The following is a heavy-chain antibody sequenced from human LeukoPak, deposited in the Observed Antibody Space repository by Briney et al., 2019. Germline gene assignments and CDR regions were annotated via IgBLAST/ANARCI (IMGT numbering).Heavy chain of an antibody. CDR3: ARQAYGSHFDAFDI. V-gene: IGHV5-51*01. CDR1: GYRFTTDY. D-gene: IGHD3-22*01. J-gene: IGHJ3*02. Sequence: GESLKISCKASGYRFTTDYIGWVRQMPGKGLEWMGTIYPDDSETNYSPSFQGQVSMSVDKSITTAYLQWSSQKASDTAIYYCARQAYGSHFDAFDIWGQGTMVTVSS. CDR2: IYPDDSET.